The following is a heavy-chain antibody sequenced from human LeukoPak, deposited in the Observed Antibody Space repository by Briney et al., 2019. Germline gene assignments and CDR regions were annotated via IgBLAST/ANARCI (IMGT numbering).Heavy chain of an antibody. D-gene: IGHD2-2*01. CDR2: IYTSGGT. CDR3: ARVGPAAMAFDH. Sequence: SETLSLTCTVSDGSISSSSYYWGWIRQPPGKGLEWIGSIYTSGGTNYNPSLKSRVTMSVDTSKNQFSLRLSSVTAADTAVYYCARVGPAAMAFDHWGQGTLVTVSP. CDR1: DGSISSSSYY. J-gene: IGHJ4*02. V-gene: IGHV4-39*07.